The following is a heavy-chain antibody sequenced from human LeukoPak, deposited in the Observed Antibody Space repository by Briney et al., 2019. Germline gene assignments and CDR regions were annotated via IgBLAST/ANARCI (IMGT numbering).Heavy chain of an antibody. CDR3: AKCGRRDAYYYYYMDV. J-gene: IGHJ6*03. V-gene: IGHV3-23*01. Sequence: GGSLRLSCAASGFTFSSYAMSWVRQAPGKGLEWVSAISGSGGSTYYADSVKGRFTISRDNSKNTLYLQMNSLRAEDTAVYYCAKCGRRDAYYYYYMDVWGKGTTVTVSS. D-gene: IGHD3-10*01. CDR1: GFTFSSYA. CDR2: ISGSGGST.